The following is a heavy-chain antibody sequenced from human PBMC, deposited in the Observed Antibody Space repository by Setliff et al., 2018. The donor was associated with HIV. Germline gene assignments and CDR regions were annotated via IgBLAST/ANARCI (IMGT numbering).Heavy chain of an antibody. V-gene: IGHV3-21*01. CDR1: GFRFSDYW. CDR3: ARSRSTRDAFDT. CDR2: ISSSGSYI. J-gene: IGHJ3*02. D-gene: IGHD2-2*01. Sequence: PGGSLRLSCGASGFRFSDYWMTWVRQAPGRGLEWVSSISSSGSYIYYAGSLKGRFTISRDNARNSLYLDMNTLRAEDTALYYCARSRSTRDAFDTWGQGTTVTVSS.